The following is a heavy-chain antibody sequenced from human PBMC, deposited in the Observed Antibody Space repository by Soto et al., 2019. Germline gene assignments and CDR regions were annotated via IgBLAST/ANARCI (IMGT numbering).Heavy chain of an antibody. CDR2: FDPEDGET. D-gene: IGHD3-3*01. V-gene: IGHV1-24*01. Sequence: ASVKVSCKVSGYTLTELSMHWGRQAPGKGLEWMGGFDPEDGETIYAQKFQGRVTMTEDTSTDTAYMELSSLRSEDTAVYYCATQYTIFGVATEYYMDVWGKGTTVTVSS. CDR3: ATQYTIFGVATEYYMDV. CDR1: GYTLTELS. J-gene: IGHJ6*03.